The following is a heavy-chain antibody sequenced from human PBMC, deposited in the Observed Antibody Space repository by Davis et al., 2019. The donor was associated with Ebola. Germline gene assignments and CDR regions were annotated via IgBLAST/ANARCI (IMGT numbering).Heavy chain of an antibody. J-gene: IGHJ6*02. V-gene: IGHV5-10-1*01. CDR1: GYSFTSYW. CDR3: AGHGAVVAATSVTTPGNYYYGMDV. D-gene: IGHD2-15*01. CDR2: IDPSDSYT. Sequence: GESLKISCKGSGYSFTSYWISWVRQMPGKGLEWMGRIDPSDSYTNYSPSFQGHVTISADKSISTAYLQWSSLKASDTAMYYCAGHGAVVAATSVTTPGNYYYGMDVWGQGTTVTVSS.